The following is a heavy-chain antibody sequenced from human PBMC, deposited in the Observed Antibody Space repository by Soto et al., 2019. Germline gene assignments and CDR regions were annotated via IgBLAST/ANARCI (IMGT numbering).Heavy chain of an antibody. CDR2: IYHSGST. Sequence: PSETLSLTCAVSGGSISSSNWWSWVRQPPGKGLEWIGEIYHSGSTNYNPSLKSRVTISVDKSKNQFSLKLSSVTAADTAVYYCARAGLSIAARRFDYWGQGTLVTVSS. D-gene: IGHD6-6*01. CDR3: ARAGLSIAARRFDY. V-gene: IGHV4-4*02. CDR1: GGSISSSNW. J-gene: IGHJ4*02.